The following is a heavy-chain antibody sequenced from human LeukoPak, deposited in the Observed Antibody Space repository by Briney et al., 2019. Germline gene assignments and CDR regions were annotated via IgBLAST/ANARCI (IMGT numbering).Heavy chain of an antibody. CDR1: GGSISSGSYY. Sequence: SETLSLTCNVSGGSISSGSYYWSWIRQPAGKGLEWIGRIYTSGSTNYNPSLKSRVTISVDTSKNQFSLKLSSVTAADTAVYYCAREDSGSYSPDFDYWGQGTLSPSPQ. D-gene: IGHD1-26*01. CDR3: AREDSGSYSPDFDY. V-gene: IGHV4-61*02. CDR2: IYTSGST. J-gene: IGHJ4*02.